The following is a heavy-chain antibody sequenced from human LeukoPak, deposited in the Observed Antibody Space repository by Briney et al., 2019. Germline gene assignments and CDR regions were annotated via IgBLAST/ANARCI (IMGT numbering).Heavy chain of an antibody. CDR3: AGDRGSGWDYCYGMDV. D-gene: IGHD6-19*01. V-gene: IGHV1-69*04. CDR2: IIPILGIA. CDR1: GGTFSSYA. J-gene: IGHJ6*02. Sequence: SVKVSCKASGGTFSSYAISWVRQAPGQGLEWMGRIIPILGIANYAQKFQGRVTITADKSTSTAYMELSSLRSEDTAVYYCAGDRGSGWDYCYGMDVWGQGTTVTVSS.